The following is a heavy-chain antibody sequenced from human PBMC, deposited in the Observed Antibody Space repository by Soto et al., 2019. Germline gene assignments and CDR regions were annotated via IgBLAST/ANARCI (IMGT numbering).Heavy chain of an antibody. Sequence: PSETLSLTCTVSGGSISSGDYYWSWIRQPPGKGLEWIGYIYYSGSTYYNPSLKSRVTISVDKSKNQFSLKLSSVTAADTAVYYCARDTVDYGDYLGFDYWGQGTLVTVSS. CDR2: IYYSGST. CDR3: ARDTVDYGDYLGFDY. CDR1: GGSISSGDYY. J-gene: IGHJ4*02. D-gene: IGHD4-17*01. V-gene: IGHV4-30-4*01.